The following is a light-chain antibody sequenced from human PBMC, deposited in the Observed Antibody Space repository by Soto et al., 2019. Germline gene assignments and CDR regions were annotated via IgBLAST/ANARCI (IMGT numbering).Light chain of an antibody. CDR1: SSDIGGYNF. J-gene: IGLJ1*01. V-gene: IGLV2-14*01. Sequence: QSALTQPASVSGSPGHSLTISCTGTSSDIGGYNFVSWYQHHPGKAPKLIIYEVSNRPSGVSLRFSGSKSGNTASLTISGLQAEDEADYYCCSYTSTHTRVFGTGTKVTVL. CDR2: EVS. CDR3: CSYTSTHTRV.